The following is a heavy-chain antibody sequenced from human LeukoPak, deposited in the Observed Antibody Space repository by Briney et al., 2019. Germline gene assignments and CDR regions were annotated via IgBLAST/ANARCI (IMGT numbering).Heavy chain of an antibody. D-gene: IGHD6-13*01. Sequence: GGSLRLSCAPSGFMFNDYALHWVRQAPGKGLEWVSSISWNSGNMYYVDSVKGRFTISRDNAKNSLSLQMNSLKPEDTALYYCAKGPGLGAGKRYLDLWGRGTLVTVSS. J-gene: IGHJ2*01. CDR3: AKGPGLGAGKRYLDL. V-gene: IGHV3-9*01. CDR2: ISWNSGNM. CDR1: GFMFNDYA.